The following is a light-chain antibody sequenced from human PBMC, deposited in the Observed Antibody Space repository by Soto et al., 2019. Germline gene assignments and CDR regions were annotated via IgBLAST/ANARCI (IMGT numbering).Light chain of an antibody. CDR1: QSISSS. J-gene: IGKJ1*01. Sequence: DIQMTQSPSSLSAYVGDRVTMTCRASQSISSSLNWYQLKPGKAPKLLIYAASSLKSGVPSRFSGSGSGTDFTLTISSLQPEDFATYYCQQSHNTPPTFGQGTKVEIK. V-gene: IGKV1-39*01. CDR2: AAS. CDR3: QQSHNTPPT.